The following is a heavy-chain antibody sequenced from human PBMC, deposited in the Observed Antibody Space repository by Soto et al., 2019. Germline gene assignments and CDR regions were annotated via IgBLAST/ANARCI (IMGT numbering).Heavy chain of an antibody. Sequence: TLSLTCTVYGGSISSYYWNWIRQPPGKGLEWIGYFYYSGSTNYNPSLKSRVTISVDTSKNQFSLNLSSVTAADTAVYYCARARGGYYDYWGQGTLVTVSS. V-gene: IGHV4-59*01. J-gene: IGHJ4*02. CDR1: GGSISSYY. CDR2: FYYSGST. D-gene: IGHD3-22*01. CDR3: ARARGGYYDY.